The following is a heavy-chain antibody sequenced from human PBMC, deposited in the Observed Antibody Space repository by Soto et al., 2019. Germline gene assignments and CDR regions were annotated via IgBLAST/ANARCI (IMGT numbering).Heavy chain of an antibody. D-gene: IGHD2-15*01. Sequence: QVQLVQSGAEVKKPGASVKVSCKASGYTFTSYYMHWVRQAPGQGLEWMGIINPSGGSTSYAQKFQGRVTMARDRSTSTVYMELSSLRSEDTAVYYWAREVVRGGKASYYWGQGTLVTVSS. V-gene: IGHV1-46*01. CDR2: INPSGGST. CDR1: GYTFTSYY. CDR3: AREVVRGGKASYY. J-gene: IGHJ4*02.